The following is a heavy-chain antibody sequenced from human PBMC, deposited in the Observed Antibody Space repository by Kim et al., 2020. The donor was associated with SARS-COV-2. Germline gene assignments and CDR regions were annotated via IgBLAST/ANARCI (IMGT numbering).Heavy chain of an antibody. V-gene: IGHV1-2*06. Sequence: ASVKVSCKASGYTFTGYYMHWVRQAPGQGLEWMGRINPNSGGTNYAQKFQGRVTMTRDTSISTAYMELSRLRSDDTAVYYCARDYYDSSGYCAFDIWGQGTMVTVSS. CDR3: ARDYYDSSGYCAFDI. J-gene: IGHJ3*02. D-gene: IGHD3-22*01. CDR2: INPNSGGT. CDR1: GYTFTGYY.